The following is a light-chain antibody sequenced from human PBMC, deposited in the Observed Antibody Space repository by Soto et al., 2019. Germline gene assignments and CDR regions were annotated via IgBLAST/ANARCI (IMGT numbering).Light chain of an antibody. CDR1: QGITNW. CDR2: RAS. V-gene: IGKV1-12*01. CDR3: QQSYSARWT. J-gene: IGKJ1*01. Sequence: DIQMTQSPSSVSASVGDRVTITCRASQGITNWLAWYQQKPGKAPKLLIYRASSLQGGVPSRFSSSGSGTDFTLTIGSLQPEDFATYYCQQSYSARWTFGQGTKVDIK.